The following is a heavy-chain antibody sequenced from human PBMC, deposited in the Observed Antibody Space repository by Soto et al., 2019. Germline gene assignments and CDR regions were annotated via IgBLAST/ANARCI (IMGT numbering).Heavy chain of an antibody. Sequence: PGGSLRLSCAASEFTFSSYWMNWVRQAPGKGLEWVANIKEDGSEKYYVDSVKGRFTFSRDNAKNSLYLQMNSLRGEDTAVYYCARDLGAPGRGSAVGYYYHYGMDVWGQGTTVTVSS. CDR3: ARDLGAPGRGSAVGYYYHYGMDV. CDR1: EFTFSSYW. V-gene: IGHV3-7*05. J-gene: IGHJ6*02. D-gene: IGHD2-2*01. CDR2: IKEDGSEK.